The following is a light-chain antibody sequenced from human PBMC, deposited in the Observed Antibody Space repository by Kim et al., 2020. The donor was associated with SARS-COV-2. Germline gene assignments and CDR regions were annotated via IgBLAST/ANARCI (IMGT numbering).Light chain of an antibody. CDR3: QAWDSSTVV. J-gene: IGLJ2*01. CDR1: KLGDKY. V-gene: IGLV3-1*01. Sequence: VSPGQTASITCSGDKLGDKYACWYQQKPGQSPVLVIYQDSKRPSGIPERFSGSTSGNTATLTISETQAMDEADYYCQAWDSSTVVFGGGTQLTVL. CDR2: QDS.